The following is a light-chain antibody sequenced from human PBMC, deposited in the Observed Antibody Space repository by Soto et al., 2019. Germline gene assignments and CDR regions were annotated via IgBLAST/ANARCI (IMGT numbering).Light chain of an antibody. V-gene: IGKV3-20*01. Sequence: EIVLTQSPGTLSLSPGERATLSCRASQSVSSSYLAWYQQKPGQAPRLLIYGASSRATGIPDKFSGSGCGRDFTLTISSLEPEDVAVYYCQQYGSSPPVTFGQGTRLEI. CDR3: QQYGSSPPVT. CDR1: QSVSSSY. J-gene: IGKJ5*01. CDR2: GAS.